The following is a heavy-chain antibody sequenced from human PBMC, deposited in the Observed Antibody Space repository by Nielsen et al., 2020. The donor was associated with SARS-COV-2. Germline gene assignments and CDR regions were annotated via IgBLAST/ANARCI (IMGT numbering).Heavy chain of an antibody. CDR2: IDPSDSYT. V-gene: IGHV5-10-1*01. D-gene: IGHD6-19*01. CDR3: ARFAMAGTFYFDY. CDR1: GYSFTSYW. J-gene: IGHJ4*02. Sequence: GESLTISCKGSGYSFTSYWLSWVRQMPGKGLEWMGRIDPSDSYTNYSPSFQGHVTISADKSISTAYLQWSSLKASDTAMYYCARFAMAGTFYFDYWGQGTLVTVSS.